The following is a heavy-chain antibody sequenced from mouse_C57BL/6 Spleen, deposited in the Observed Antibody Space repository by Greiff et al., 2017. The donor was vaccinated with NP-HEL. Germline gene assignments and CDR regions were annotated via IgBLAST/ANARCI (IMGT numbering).Heavy chain of an antibody. CDR1: GYTFTSYW. V-gene: IGHV1-64*01. CDR2: IHPNSGST. CDR3: ARKGRDSSGYGY. Sequence: QVQLQQPEAELVKPGASVKLSCKASGYTFTSYWMHWVKQRPGQGLEWIGMIHPNSGSTNYNEKFKSKATLTVDKSSSTAYMQLSSLTSEDSAVYYCARKGRDSSGYGYWGQGTTLTVSS. D-gene: IGHD3-2*02. J-gene: IGHJ2*01.